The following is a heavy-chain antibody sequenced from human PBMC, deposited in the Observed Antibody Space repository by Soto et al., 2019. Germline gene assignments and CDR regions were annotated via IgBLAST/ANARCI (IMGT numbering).Heavy chain of an antibody. CDR1: GRSLSGYY. CDR2: VKDGGHT. D-gene: IGHD5-12*01. V-gene: IGHV4-34*01. J-gene: IGHJ5*02. Sequence: QVQLQQWGAGLLKPSETLSLNCAVTGRSLSGYYWSWIRQPPGKGLEWIGEVKDGGHTNYSPSLRGRATISPDPSNNQFPPGLNSVTAADRGVYYCARGKGGVVATPWARGSLVTVSS. CDR3: ARGKGGVVATP.